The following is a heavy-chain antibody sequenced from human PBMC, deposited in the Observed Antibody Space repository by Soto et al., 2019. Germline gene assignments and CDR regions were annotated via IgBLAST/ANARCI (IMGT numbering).Heavy chain of an antibody. D-gene: IGHD2-2*01. J-gene: IGHJ5*02. V-gene: IGHV1-18*01. CDR3: ARTVIVVVPAASRRNLGGPTWFDP. Sequence: GASVKVSCKASGYTFTSYGISWVRQAPGQGLEWMGWISAYNGNTNYAQKLQGRVTMTTDTSTSTAYMELRSLRSDDTAVYYCARTVIVVVPAASRRNLGGPTWFDPWGQGTLVTVSS. CDR1: GYTFTSYG. CDR2: ISAYNGNT.